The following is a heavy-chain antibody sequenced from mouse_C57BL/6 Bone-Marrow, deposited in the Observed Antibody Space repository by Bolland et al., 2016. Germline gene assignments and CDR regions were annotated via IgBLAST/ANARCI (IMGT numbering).Heavy chain of an antibody. D-gene: IGHD1-1*01. CDR3: ARRFITTVVAPFAY. J-gene: IGHJ3*01. V-gene: IGHV2-2*01. CDR2: SGST. Sequence: SGSTDYNAAFISRLSISKDNSKSQVFFKMNSLQADDTAIYYCARRFITTVVAPFAYWGQGTLV.